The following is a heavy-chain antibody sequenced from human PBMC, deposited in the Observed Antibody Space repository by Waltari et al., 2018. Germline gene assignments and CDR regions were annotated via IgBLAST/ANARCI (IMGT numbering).Heavy chain of an antibody. CDR1: GFSLSDYW. V-gene: IGHV3-7*01. CDR3: ARQGGWTFDI. J-gene: IGHJ3*02. D-gene: IGHD2-15*01. CDR2: IKGDGTET. Sequence: EVQMVESGGGLVQPGGSLRLSCVGSGFSLSDYWMSWGRQAPGGGLEWLGNIKGDGTETSYVDSVKGRFIISRDNARNTLFLQMNNLGAGDTAVFYCARQGGWTFDIWGQGTVVTVSS.